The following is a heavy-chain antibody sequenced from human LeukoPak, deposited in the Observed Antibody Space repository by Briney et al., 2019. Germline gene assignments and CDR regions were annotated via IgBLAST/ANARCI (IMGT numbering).Heavy chain of an antibody. V-gene: IGHV1-2*04. J-gene: IGHJ6*02. Sequence: GASVKVSCKASGYTFTGYYMHWVRQAPGQGLEWMGWINPNSGGTSYAQKFQGWVTMTRDTSISTAYMELSRLRSDDTAVYYCARVPYYYGMDVWGQGTTVTVSS. CDR3: ARVPYYYGMDV. CDR1: GYTFTGYY. CDR2: INPNSGGT.